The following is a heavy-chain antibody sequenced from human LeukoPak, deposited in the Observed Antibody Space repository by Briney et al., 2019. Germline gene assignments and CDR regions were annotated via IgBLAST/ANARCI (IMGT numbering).Heavy chain of an antibody. CDR2: INTDGRVT. D-gene: IGHD3-10*02. CDR3: IRETHVGLHLEY. CDR1: GFTFTTYW. J-gene: IGHJ4*02. V-gene: IGHV3-74*01. Sequence: GGSLRLSCAASGFTFTTYWMHWVRQVPGKGLVWVARINTDGRVTTYADSVKGRFTVSRDNAENTLYLQMNDLRPEDTAVYYCIRETHVGLHLEYWGQGTLATVIS.